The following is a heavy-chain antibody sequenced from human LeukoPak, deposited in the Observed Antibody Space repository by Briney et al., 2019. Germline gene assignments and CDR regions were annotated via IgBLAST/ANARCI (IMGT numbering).Heavy chain of an antibody. D-gene: IGHD1-1*01. CDR1: GGSINSSGYY. Sequence: SETLSLTCTVSGGSINSSGYYWSWIRQPPGKGLEWIGYIYHSGSTYYNPSLKSRVTISVDRSKNQFSLKLSSVTAADTAVYCCARDEGTTGTTAYDYWGQGTLVTVSS. CDR2: IYHSGST. V-gene: IGHV4-30-2*01. J-gene: IGHJ4*02. CDR3: ARDEGTTGTTAYDY.